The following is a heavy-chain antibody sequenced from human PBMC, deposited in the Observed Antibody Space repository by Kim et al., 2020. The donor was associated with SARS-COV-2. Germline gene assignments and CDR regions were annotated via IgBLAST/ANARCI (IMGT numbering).Heavy chain of an antibody. CDR1: GFSFSSHW. Sequence: GGSLRLSCAASGFSFSSHWMSWVRQAPGKGLEWVANIKRDGSEKYYVDSVEGRFTISRDNAKNSLYLQMNSLRVEDTAVYLCARDMNPPNYYGSGSSRHTTLDYWGQGTLVTVSS. J-gene: IGHJ4*02. CDR2: IKRDGSEK. CDR3: ARDMNPPNYYGSGSSRHTTLDY. D-gene: IGHD3-10*01. V-gene: IGHV3-7*01.